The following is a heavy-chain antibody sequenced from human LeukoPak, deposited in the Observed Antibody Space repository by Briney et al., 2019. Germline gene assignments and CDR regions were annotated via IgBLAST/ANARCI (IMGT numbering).Heavy chain of an antibody. CDR3: ARATVVVPAARLGRGAYGMDV. V-gene: IGHV4-31*02. Sequence: SETLSLTCTVSGGSISSGAYYWSWIRQLPGKGLEWIGYIYFSGSTYYNPSLKSRVTISVDTSKNQFSLKLSSVTAADTAVYYCARATVVVPAARLGRGAYGMDVWGQGTTVTVSS. J-gene: IGHJ6*02. D-gene: IGHD2-2*01. CDR1: GGSISSGAYY. CDR2: IYFSGST.